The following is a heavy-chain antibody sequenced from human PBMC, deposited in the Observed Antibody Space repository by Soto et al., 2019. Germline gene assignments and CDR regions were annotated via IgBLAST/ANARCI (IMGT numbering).Heavy chain of an antibody. CDR3: ARPSCNTSCYHEGNWFDP. CDR1: GGSISSSSYY. CDR2: IYCSGRT. J-gene: IGHJ5*02. V-gene: IGHV4-39*01. Sequence: SETLSLTCTVSGGSISSSSYYWGWMRQAPGKGLECRGSIYCSGRTYYNPSLKSRVSMSVDTSTNQCSLKLSSVTATDTTLYYCARPSCNTSCYHEGNWFDPWGQGTLVTVSS. D-gene: IGHD2-2*01.